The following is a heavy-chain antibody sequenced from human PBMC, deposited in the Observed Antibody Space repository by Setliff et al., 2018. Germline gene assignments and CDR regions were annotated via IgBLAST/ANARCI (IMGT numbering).Heavy chain of an antibody. CDR1: GFTFTSHG. CDR3: ARLALTGYDSSGYYYALDYYYYMDV. CDR2: ISTSSSTI. Sequence: HPGGSLRLSCAASGFTFTSHGMTWVRLAPGKGLEWISYISTSSSTIYNADSVKGRFTISRDNANHSLYLQMNSLRAEDTAVYYCARLALTGYDSSGYYYALDYYYYMDVWGKGTTVTVSS. J-gene: IGHJ6*03. D-gene: IGHD3-22*01. V-gene: IGHV3-48*01.